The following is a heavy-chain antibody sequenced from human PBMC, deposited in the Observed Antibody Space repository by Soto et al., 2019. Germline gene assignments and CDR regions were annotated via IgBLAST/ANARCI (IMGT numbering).Heavy chain of an antibody. Sequence: SETLSLTCTVSGDSLSLYYWSWIRLSPGKGLEWIGYIYSTGSSNQNPSLRDRVAVSADASKNQFYLTLTSMTAADTAIYYCARGERKVNWRPYFDTWGQGIQVTVSS. CDR3: ARGERKVNWRPYFDT. V-gene: IGHV4-59*01. CDR2: IYSTGSS. J-gene: IGHJ5*02. D-gene: IGHD1-26*01. CDR1: GDSLSLYY.